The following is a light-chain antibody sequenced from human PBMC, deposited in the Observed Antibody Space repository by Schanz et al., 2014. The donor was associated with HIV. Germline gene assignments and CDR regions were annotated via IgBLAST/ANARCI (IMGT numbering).Light chain of an antibody. CDR2: GAS. CDR3: LQDYNYQWT. CDR1: QNINSNF. V-gene: IGKV3D-7*01. J-gene: IGKJ1*01. Sequence: EIVLTQSPGSLSLSPGDRATLSCRASQNINSNFLAWYQQTPGQAPRLLIYGASTRATDVPARFSGSGSGTEFTLTISSLQPDDFATYYCLQDYNYQWTFGQGTKVEIK.